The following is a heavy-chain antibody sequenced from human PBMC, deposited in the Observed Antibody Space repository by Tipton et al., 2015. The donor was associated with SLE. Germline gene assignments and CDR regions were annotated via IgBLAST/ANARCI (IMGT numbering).Heavy chain of an antibody. D-gene: IGHD3-22*01. V-gene: IGHV4-34*01. Sequence: GLVKPSETLSLVCVVNRGSLTGYSWNWIRQFPGKGLEWIGEIDRDGSPNYKPSLQNRVTMSVDSSANQFSLRLTSVTAADTAVYYCARGVSGYSFYSDMDVWGKGTTVTISS. J-gene: IGHJ6*03. CDR1: RGSLTGYS. CDR2: IDRDGSP. CDR3: ARGVSGYSFYSDMDV.